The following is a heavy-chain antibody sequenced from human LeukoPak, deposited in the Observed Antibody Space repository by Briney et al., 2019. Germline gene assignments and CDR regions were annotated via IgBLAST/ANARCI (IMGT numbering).Heavy chain of an antibody. Sequence: GGSLRLSCAASEFTFSSYSMSWVRQAPGKGLEWVSAISGSGGSTYYADSVKGRFTISRDNSKNTLYLQMNSLRAEDTAVYYCAKEARHFDWLLGWFDPWGQGTLVTVSS. CDR1: EFTFSSYS. J-gene: IGHJ5*02. D-gene: IGHD3-9*01. CDR3: AKEARHFDWLLGWFDP. CDR2: ISGSGGST. V-gene: IGHV3-23*01.